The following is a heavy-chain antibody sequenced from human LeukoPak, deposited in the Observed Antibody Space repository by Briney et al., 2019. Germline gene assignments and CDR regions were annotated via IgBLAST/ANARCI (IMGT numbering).Heavy chain of an antibody. CDR3: ATGYDNSGYYQY. D-gene: IGHD3-22*01. CDR2: ISSNGGTT. CDR1: GXTFSNYG. Sequence: GGSLRLSWAASGXTFSNYGLHWVRQAPGKGLEYVSAISSNGGTTYYANSVKGRFTISRDNSKNTLYLQMGSLRAEDVAVYYCATGYDNSGYYQYWGQGTLVTVSS. V-gene: IGHV3-64*01. J-gene: IGHJ4*02.